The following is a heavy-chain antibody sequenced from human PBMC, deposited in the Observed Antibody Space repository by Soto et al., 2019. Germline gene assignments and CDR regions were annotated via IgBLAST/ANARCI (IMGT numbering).Heavy chain of an antibody. J-gene: IGHJ4*02. CDR1: GFTFSTHA. CDR3: AVAVAGPTAIGY. D-gene: IGHD6-19*01. V-gene: IGHV3-74*01. Sequence: GGSLRLSCVASGFTFSTHAMSWVRQAPGKGLVWVSRINSDGSSTSYADSVKGRFTISRDNAKNTLYLQMNSLRAEDTAVYYCAVAVAGPTAIGYWGQGTLVTVSS. CDR2: INSDGSST.